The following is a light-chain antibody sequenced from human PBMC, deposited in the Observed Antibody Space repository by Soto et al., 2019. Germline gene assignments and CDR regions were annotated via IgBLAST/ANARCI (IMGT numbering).Light chain of an antibody. CDR3: QQYGYSPIT. CDR2: DAS. CDR1: QNISIY. J-gene: IGKJ5*01. V-gene: IGKV3-11*01. Sequence: EIVLTQSPATLSLSPGERATLSCRASQNISIYLAWYQQKPGQAPRLLIYDASNRATGSPDRFSGGGSGTDFTLTISRLEPEDFAVYYCQQYGYSPITFGQGTRLEIK.